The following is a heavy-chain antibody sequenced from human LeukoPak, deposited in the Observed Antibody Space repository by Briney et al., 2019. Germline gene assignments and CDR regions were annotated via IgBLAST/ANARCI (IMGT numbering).Heavy chain of an antibody. D-gene: IGHD2-15*01. CDR3: ARYCSGGSCHFNWFDP. J-gene: IGHJ5*02. CDR1: GYIFTSYW. CDR2: FYPGDSDT. Sequence: GESLKISCKGSGYIFTSYWIGWVRQMPGKGLECMGIFYPGDSDTRYSPSFQGQVTISADKSISTAYLQWSSLKASDTAMYYCARYCSGGSCHFNWFDPWGQGTLVTVSS. V-gene: IGHV5-51*01.